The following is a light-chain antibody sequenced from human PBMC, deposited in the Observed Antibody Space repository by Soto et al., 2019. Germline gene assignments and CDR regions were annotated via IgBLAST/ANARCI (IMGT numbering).Light chain of an antibody. V-gene: IGLV7-43*01. J-gene: IGLJ1*01. CDR1: TGAVISGYY. CDR3: LLYYGGARV. Sequence: QAVVTQEPSLTVSPGGTVTLTCASSTGAVISGYYPNWFQQKPGQAPRALIYSTSNKHPWTPARFSGSLLGGKAALTLSGVQPEDEAEYYCLLYYGGARVFGTGTKLTVL. CDR2: STS.